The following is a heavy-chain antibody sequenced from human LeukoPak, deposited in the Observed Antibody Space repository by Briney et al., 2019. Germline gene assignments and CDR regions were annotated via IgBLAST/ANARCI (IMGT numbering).Heavy chain of an antibody. Sequence: PGGSLRLSCAASGFSFSSYSMNWVSQAPGKGLEWVSSISSSSSYIYYADSVKGRFTISRDNAKNSLYLQMNSLRAEDTAVYYCASRSGSHFLMWGQGTLVTVSS. D-gene: IGHD1-26*01. CDR3: ASRSGSHFLM. J-gene: IGHJ4*02. CDR2: ISSSSSYI. V-gene: IGHV3-21*01. CDR1: GFSFSSYS.